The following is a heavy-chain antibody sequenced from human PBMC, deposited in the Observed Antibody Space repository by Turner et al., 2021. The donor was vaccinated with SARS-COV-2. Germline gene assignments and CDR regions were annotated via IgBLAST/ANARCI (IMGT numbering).Heavy chain of an antibody. CDR1: GYTFTNYD. D-gene: IGHD2-2*01. V-gene: IGHV1-8*01. J-gene: IGHJ6*02. Sequence: QVQLVQSGAEVKKPGASVKVSCKASGYTFTNYDIHWVRQATGQGLEWMGWMRPNSGNTGYAQKFPGRVTMTRDTSISTAYMELSSLRSEDTAVYYCARLHGHCTSTSCYWDYYFGMDVWGQGTTVTVSS. CDR3: ARLHGHCTSTSCYWDYYFGMDV. CDR2: MRPNSGNT.